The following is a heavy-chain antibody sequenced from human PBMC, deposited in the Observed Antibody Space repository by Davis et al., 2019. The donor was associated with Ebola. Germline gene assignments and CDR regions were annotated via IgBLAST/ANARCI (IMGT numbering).Heavy chain of an antibody. CDR2: INPNSGAT. J-gene: IGHJ4*02. Sequence: ASVKVSCKASGYTFTYSLSGYYIHWVRQAPGQGLEWMGWINPNSGATNYAEKFQGRVTMTSDASTSTVYMELSSLTSEDAAVYYCATSGHNFEGFDYWGQGTLVSVSS. D-gene: IGHD3-22*01. V-gene: IGHV1-2*02. CDR1: GYTFTYSLSGYY. CDR3: ATSGHNFEGFDY.